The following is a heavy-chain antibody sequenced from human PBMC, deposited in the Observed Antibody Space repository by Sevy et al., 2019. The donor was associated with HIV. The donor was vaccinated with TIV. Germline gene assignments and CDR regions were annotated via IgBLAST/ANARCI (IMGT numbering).Heavy chain of an antibody. J-gene: IGHJ4*02. D-gene: IGHD6-13*01. CDR2: IGYDATDE. CDR3: TKNTAAAGVGCFDY. Sequence: GGSLRLSCSASRFTFSHYGMHWVRQAPGKGLEWVSFIGYDATDEYYADSVKGRFTISRDNSKNTLYLQMNSLRTEDTAVYYCTKNTAAAGVGCFDYWGQGTLVTVSS. CDR1: RFTFSHYG. V-gene: IGHV3-30*02.